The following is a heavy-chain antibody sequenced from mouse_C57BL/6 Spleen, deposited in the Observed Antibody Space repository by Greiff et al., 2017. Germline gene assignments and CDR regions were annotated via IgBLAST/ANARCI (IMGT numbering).Heavy chain of an antibody. CDR2: IDPENGDT. V-gene: IGHV14-4*01. CDR1: GFNIKDDY. Sequence: VQLKESGAELVRPGASVKLSCTASGFNIKDDYMHWVKQRPEQGLEWIGWIDPENGDTEYASKFQGKATITADTSSNTAYLQLSSLTSEDTAVYYCTRRNYSTLYAMDYWGQGTSVTVSS. J-gene: IGHJ4*01. D-gene: IGHD2-5*01. CDR3: TRRNYSTLYAMDY.